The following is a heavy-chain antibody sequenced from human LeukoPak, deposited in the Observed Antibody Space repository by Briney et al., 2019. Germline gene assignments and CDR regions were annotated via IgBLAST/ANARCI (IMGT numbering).Heavy chain of an antibody. CDR3: TTDPGVSVAIELYY. J-gene: IGHJ4*02. Sequence: GRSLRLSCAASGFTFSSYGMHWVRQAPGKGLEGVAVISYDGSNKYYADSVKGRFTISRDNSKNTLYLQMNSLKTEDTAVYYCTTDPGVSVAIELYYWGQGTLVTVSS. CDR1: GFTFSSYG. V-gene: IGHV3-30*03. D-gene: IGHD2-2*01. CDR2: ISYDGSNK.